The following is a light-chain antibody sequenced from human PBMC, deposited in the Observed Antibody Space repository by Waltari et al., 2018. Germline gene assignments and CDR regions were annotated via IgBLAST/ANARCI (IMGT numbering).Light chain of an antibody. Sequence: QLVLTQSPSASASLGASVKLTCTLSSGHSSYAIAWHQQQPEKGPRYLMKLNSDGSHSKGDGIPDRCEGASAGAERYLTSSSLQSEDEADYYCQTWGTGIRVFGGGTKLTVL. CDR3: QTWGTGIRV. V-gene: IGLV4-69*01. CDR1: SGHSSYA. CDR2: LNSDGSH. J-gene: IGLJ3*02.